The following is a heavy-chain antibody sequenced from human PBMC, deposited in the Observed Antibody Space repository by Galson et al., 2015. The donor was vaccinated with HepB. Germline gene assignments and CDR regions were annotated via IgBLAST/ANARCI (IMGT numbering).Heavy chain of an antibody. CDR3: AREGAWYGMFDY. CDR1: GFTFDDFG. D-gene: IGHD4-17*01. CDR2: LDWHGGGT. J-gene: IGHJ4*02. V-gene: IGHV3-20*04. Sequence: SLRLSCAASGFTFDDFGMSWVRQVPGKGLEWVAHLDWHGGGTTYADSVRGRFAISRDNAKNTMYLQMNSLRADDTAFYYCAREGAWYGMFDYWGQGTPVTVSS.